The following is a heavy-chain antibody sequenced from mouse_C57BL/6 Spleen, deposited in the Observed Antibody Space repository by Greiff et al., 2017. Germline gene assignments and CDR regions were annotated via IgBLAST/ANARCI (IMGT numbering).Heavy chain of an antibody. V-gene: IGHV1-42*01. CDR1: GYSSTGYY. J-gene: IGHJ2*01. D-gene: IGHD2-5*01. Sequence: VQLQQSGPELVKPGASVKISCKASGYSSTGYYMNWVKQSPEKSLEWIGEINPSTGGTTYNQKFKAKATLTVDKSSSTAYMQLKSLTSEDSAVYYCARYRNWDYFDYWGQGTTLTVSS. CDR3: ARYRNWDYFDY. CDR2: INPSTGGT.